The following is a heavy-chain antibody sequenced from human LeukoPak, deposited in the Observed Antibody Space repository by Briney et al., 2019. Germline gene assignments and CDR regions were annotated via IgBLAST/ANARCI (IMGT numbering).Heavy chain of an antibody. CDR3: ARDPLNDYGDYYGMDV. CDR1: GGTFSSYA. CDR2: IIPIFGTA. Sequence: SVKVSCKASGGTFSSYAISWVRQAPGQGLEWMGGIIPIFGTANYAQKFQGRVTITADESTSTAYMELSSLGSEDTAVYYCARDPLNDYGDYYGMDVWGKGTTVTVSS. D-gene: IGHD4-17*01. J-gene: IGHJ6*04. V-gene: IGHV1-69*01.